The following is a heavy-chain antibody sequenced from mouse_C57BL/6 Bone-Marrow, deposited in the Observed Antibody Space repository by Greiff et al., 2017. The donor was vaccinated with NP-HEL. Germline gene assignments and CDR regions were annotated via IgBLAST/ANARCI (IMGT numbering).Heavy chain of an antibody. CDR2: ISDGGSYT. CDR1: GFTFSSYA. Sequence: EVQLQESGGGLVKPGGSLKLSCAASGFTFSSYAMSWVRQTPEKRLEWVATISDGGSYTYYPDNVKGRFTISRDNAKNNLYLQMSHLKSEDTAMYYCARDRGPITTVVADWYFDVWGTGTTVTVSS. V-gene: IGHV5-4*01. D-gene: IGHD1-1*01. J-gene: IGHJ1*03. CDR3: ARDRGPITTVVADWYFDV.